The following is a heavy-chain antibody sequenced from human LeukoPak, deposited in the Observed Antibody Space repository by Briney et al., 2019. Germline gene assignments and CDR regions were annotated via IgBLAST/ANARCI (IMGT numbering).Heavy chain of an antibody. CDR3: ARDYSVHVVTPFDY. Sequence: GGSLRLSCAASGFTFDDYGMSWVRQAPGKGLEWVSSISSSSSYIYYADSVKGRFTISRDNAKNSLYLQMNSLRAEDTAVYYCARDYSVHVVTPFDYWGQGTLVTVSS. V-gene: IGHV3-21*01. J-gene: IGHJ4*02. CDR2: ISSSSSYI. CDR1: GFTFDDYG. D-gene: IGHD5/OR15-5a*01.